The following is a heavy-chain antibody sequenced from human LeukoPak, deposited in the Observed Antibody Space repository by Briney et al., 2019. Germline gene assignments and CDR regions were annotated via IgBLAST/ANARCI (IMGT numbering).Heavy chain of an antibody. D-gene: IGHD6-19*01. CDR3: ARAGTGPYSQWYYYYMDV. CDR2: IDHIGGT. J-gene: IGHJ6*03. CDR1: GGSFSGYY. Sequence: PSDTLSLTCPVDGGSFSGYYCTCSRQAPGKGRESLGVIDHIGGTDNNPPLKSGVTLSAGTSMNQFSLKLSSVTAADTAVYYCARAGTGPYSQWYYYYMDVWGKGTPVTVSS. V-gene: IGHV4-34*01.